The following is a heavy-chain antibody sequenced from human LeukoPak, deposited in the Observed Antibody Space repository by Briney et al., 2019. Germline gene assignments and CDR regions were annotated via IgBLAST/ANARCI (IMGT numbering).Heavy chain of an antibody. V-gene: IGHV4-34*01. Sequence: SGTLSLTCTVFGGAFSGYYWSWIRQPPDKGLEWIGEINPSGSTNYNPSLKTRVTISTDTSKNHFSLSLNSVTAADTGVYYCVRGSRVYCGGDCYYYWGQGTLVTVSS. J-gene: IGHJ4*02. CDR2: INPSGST. CDR3: VRGSRVYCGGDCYYY. D-gene: IGHD2-21*02. CDR1: GGAFSGYY.